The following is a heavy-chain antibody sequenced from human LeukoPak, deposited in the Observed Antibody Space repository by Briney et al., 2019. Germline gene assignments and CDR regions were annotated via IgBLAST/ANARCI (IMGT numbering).Heavy chain of an antibody. CDR2: LHFSGTT. CDR3: ARGRYQSAAGMLY. Sequence: SETLSLTCTVSGDSISNYYWSWFRTPPGKGLEWVGYLHFSGTTNYNPSLKSRVTISVDTSKNQLSLKLTSVTAADTAVYYCARGRYQSAAGMLYWGQGALVTVSS. J-gene: IGHJ4*02. V-gene: IGHV4-59*01. D-gene: IGHD6-13*01. CDR1: GDSISNYY.